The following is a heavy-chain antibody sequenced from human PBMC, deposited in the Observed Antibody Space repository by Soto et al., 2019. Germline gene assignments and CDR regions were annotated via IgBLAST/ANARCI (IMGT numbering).Heavy chain of an antibody. CDR1: GGIFHGYG. CDR3: ARDGIGGTVFRGYLDY. Sequence: GSLRLSCAVPGGIFHGYGMHWVRQAPGKGLEWVAIIRFDGSNEEYADSVKGRFTISRDNSKNTLYLQMNTLGAEDTAVYYCARDGIGGTVFRGYLDYWGRGA. J-gene: IGHJ4*02. D-gene: IGHD1-7*01. V-gene: IGHV3-33*01. CDR2: IRFDGSNE.